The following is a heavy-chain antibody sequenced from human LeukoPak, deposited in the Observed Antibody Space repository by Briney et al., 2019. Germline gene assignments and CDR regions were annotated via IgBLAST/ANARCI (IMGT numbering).Heavy chain of an antibody. D-gene: IGHD2-21*02. J-gene: IGHJ3*02. CDR2: ISGSGGST. CDR3: EKVVQPAYCGGDCYSDDAFDI. CDR1: GFTFSSYA. Sequence: GGSLRLSCAASGFTFSSYAMSWVRQAPGKGLEWVSAISGSGGSTYYADSVKGRFTISRDNSKNTLYLQMNSLRAEDTAVYYCEKVVQPAYCGGDCYSDDAFDIWGQGTMVTVSS. V-gene: IGHV3-23*01.